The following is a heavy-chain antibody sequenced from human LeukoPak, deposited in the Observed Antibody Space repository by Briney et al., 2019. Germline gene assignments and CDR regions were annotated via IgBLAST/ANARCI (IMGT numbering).Heavy chain of an antibody. V-gene: IGHV3-23*01. CDR3: AKKWGVGTTTLDYFDH. J-gene: IGHJ4*02. CDR2: ISGSAGST. D-gene: IGHD1-26*01. CDR1: GFTFSNYA. Sequence: GGSLRLSCAASGFTFSNYAMSWVRQAPGKGLEWVPGISGSAGSTYYADSVKGRFIISRDNSKNTLYLQMNSLTDDDTAVYYCAKKWGVGTTTLDYFDHWGQGTLVTVSS.